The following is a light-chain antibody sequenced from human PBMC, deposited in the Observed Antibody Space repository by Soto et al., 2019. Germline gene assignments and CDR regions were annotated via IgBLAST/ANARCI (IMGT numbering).Light chain of an antibody. V-gene: IGKV3-20*01. CDR2: GAS. CDR3: QQYHSSRWT. CDR1: QSVSSSY. J-gene: IGKJ1*01. Sequence: EIVLTQSPGTLSLSPGERATLSCRASQSVSSSYLGWYQQKPGQAPRLLIYGASSRATGIPDRFSGSGSGTDFTLPISRLEPEDFAVYYCQQYHSSRWTFGQGTKVEIK.